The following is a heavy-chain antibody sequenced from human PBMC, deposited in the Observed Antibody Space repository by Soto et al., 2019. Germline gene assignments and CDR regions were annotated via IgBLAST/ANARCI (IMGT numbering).Heavy chain of an antibody. CDR1: GYTFTSYG. J-gene: IGHJ4*02. Sequence: QVQLVQSGAEVKKPGASVKVSCKASGYTFTSYGVTWVRQAPGQGLEWMGWISAYNGNTNYAQHLQGRVTLTTDTSTNTAYMELRSLRAGDTAVYYCAAGCGYDFYFDYWCQGTLVTVSS. CDR2: ISAYNGNT. D-gene: IGHD5-12*01. V-gene: IGHV1-18*01. CDR3: AAGCGYDFYFDY.